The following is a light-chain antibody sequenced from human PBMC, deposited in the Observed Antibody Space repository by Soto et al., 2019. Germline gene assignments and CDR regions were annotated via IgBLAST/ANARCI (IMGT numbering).Light chain of an antibody. CDR2: GAS. Sequence: EIVMTQSPATLSVNPGERATLSCRASQSVSSNLAWYQQKPGQAPRLLIYGASTRATGIPARFSGSGSGTEFTLTISSLQSEDFAVYYCQQYNTLPPITFGHMTLLEI. J-gene: IGKJ5*01. V-gene: IGKV3-15*01. CDR1: QSVSSN. CDR3: QQYNTLPPIT.